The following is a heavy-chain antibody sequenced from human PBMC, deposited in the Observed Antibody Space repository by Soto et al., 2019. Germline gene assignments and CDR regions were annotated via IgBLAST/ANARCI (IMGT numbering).Heavy chain of an antibody. CDR1: GFTFSCCA. CDR2: IHGDGDYT. D-gene: IGHD7-27*01. CDR3: AKNRGAGDYSNWSFAV. V-gene: IGHV3-23*01. Sequence: QVLESGGGLVQPGGSLRLSCAASGFTFSCCAMSWVRQAPGKGLEWVSTIHGDGDYTHDKDSVKGRFTISRDNSRNTLYLQMNSLRADDTAVYYCAKNRGAGDYSNWSFAVWGRGTLVTVSS. J-gene: IGHJ2*01.